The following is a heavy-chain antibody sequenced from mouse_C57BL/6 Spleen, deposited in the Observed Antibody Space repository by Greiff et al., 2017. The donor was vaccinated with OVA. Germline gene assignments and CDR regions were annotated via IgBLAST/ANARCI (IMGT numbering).Heavy chain of an antibody. CDR3: ARGGKDSSGYSFDY. CDR2: INPGSGGT. J-gene: IGHJ2*01. D-gene: IGHD3-2*02. CDR1: GYAFTNYL. V-gene: IGHV1-54*01. Sequence: VKLQESGAELVRPGTSVKVSCKASGYAFTNYLIEWVKQRPGQGLEWIGVINPGSGGTNYNEKFKGKATLTADKSSSTAYMQLSSLTSEDSAVYFCARGGKDSSGYSFDYWGQGTTLTVSS.